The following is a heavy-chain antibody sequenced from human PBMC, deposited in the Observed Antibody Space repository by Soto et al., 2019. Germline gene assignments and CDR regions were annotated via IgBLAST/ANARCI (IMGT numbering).Heavy chain of an antibody. CDR3: ARVPGGADFWSGSLYYYYMDV. J-gene: IGHJ6*03. D-gene: IGHD3-3*01. V-gene: IGHV4-59*08. Sequence: QVQLQESGPGLVKPSETLSLTCTVSGGSISSYYWSWIRQPPGKGLEWIGYIYYSGSTNYNPSLKSRVTISVDTSKNQFSLKLSSVTAADTAVYYCARVPGGADFWSGSLYYYYMDVWGKGTTVTVSS. CDR1: GGSISSYY. CDR2: IYYSGST.